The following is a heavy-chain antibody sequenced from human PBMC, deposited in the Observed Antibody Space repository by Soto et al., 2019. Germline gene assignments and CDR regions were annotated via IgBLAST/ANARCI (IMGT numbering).Heavy chain of an antibody. CDR3: AREPYSGYGHFVH. CDR2: ISSDGSTT. Sequence: GGSLRLSCAASGFTFMSYWMHWLRQVPGKGLVWVSRISSDGSTTNYADSVEGRFTISRDNAKNTLDLQMNSLRAEDTAVYYCAREPYSGYGHFVHWGQGTLVTVSS. V-gene: IGHV3-74*01. D-gene: IGHD5-12*01. J-gene: IGHJ4*02. CDR1: GFTFMSYW.